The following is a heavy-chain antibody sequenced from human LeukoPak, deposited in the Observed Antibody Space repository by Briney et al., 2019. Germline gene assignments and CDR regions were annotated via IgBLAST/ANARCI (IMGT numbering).Heavy chain of an antibody. J-gene: IGHJ4*02. CDR1: GYTFTGYY. D-gene: IGHD3-22*01. CDR3: ARVSDYYDSSGPEYYFDY. CDR2: INPNSGGT. Sequence: ASVKVSHKASGYTFTGYYMHWVRQAPGQGLEWMGWINPNSGGTNYAQKFQGRVTMTRDTSISTAYMELSRLRSDDTAVYYCARVSDYYDSSGPEYYFDYWGQGTLVTVSS. V-gene: IGHV1-2*02.